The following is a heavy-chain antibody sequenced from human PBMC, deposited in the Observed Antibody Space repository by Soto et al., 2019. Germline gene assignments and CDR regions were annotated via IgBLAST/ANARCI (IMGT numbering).Heavy chain of an antibody. CDR1: GGSVGSGRHY. Sequence: QVQLQESGPGLVKPSETLSLTCTVSGGSVGSGRHYWSWLRQPPGQVPEWSGYIHDSGTTNYVSSLKSRVSISADPSRNHFFLKVYSVTAADTAVYYCARGWDAGYWGQGTLGTVSS. CDR2: IHDSGTT. D-gene: IGHD5-12*01. V-gene: IGHV4-61*01. CDR3: ARGWDAGY. J-gene: IGHJ4*02.